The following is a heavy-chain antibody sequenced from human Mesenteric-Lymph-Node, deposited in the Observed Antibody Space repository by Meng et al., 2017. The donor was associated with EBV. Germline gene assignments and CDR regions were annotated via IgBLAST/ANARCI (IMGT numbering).Heavy chain of an antibody. CDR1: GFNFNDYY. V-gene: IGHV3-11*01. Sequence: VQLVESGGGLVQPGGSLRLSGAASGFNFNDYYMSWIRQSPGKGLEWLSYTSSAGTTIYYAESVKGRFTISRDNAKNSLYLQMNSLRAEDTAVYYCARSYDSTGYTTSWGQGTLVTVSS. J-gene: IGHJ5*02. CDR3: ARSYDSTGYTTS. CDR2: TSSAGTTI. D-gene: IGHD3-22*01.